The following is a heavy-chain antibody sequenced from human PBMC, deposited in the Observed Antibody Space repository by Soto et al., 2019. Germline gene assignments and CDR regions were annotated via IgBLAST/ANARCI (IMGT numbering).Heavy chain of an antibody. CDR3: ARMAY. Sequence: EVKLVESGGGLVKPGGSLRLSCEASGFTFSRYSLNLVRQAPGKGLEWVSSISSRGNDISYAKSVEGRFFTSRDNVNKLLYLVMNNLRPEDMAVYYCARMAYWGQVFLVTVSS. CDR1: GFTFSRYS. V-gene: IGHV3-21*01. J-gene: IGHJ4*02. CDR2: ISSRGNDI.